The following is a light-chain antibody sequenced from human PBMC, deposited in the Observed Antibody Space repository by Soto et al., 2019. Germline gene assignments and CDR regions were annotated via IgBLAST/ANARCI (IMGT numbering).Light chain of an antibody. CDR2: GAS. CDR1: QSVSRY. J-gene: IGKJ1*01. CDR3: QQYNSYS. V-gene: IGKV3-20*01. Sequence: EIVMTQSPGTLSLSPGERATLSCRASQSVSRYLAWYQQKPGQAPRLLIYGASSRATGIPDRFSGGGSGTDFTLTISSLQPDDFATYYCQQYNSYSFGQGTKVDIK.